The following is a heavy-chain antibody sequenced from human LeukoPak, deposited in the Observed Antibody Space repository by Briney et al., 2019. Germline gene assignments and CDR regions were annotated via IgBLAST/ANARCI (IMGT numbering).Heavy chain of an antibody. CDR3: ATPLDYYDTSDSHQGGD. D-gene: IGHD3-22*01. Sequence: GGSLRLSCATSGFIFSNYAMSWVRQAPGKGLEWVSAISESGGETYHADSVKGRFTISRDTSKSTLYLQLNSLRAEDTAVYYCATPLDYYDTSDSHQGGDWGQGTLVTVSS. CDR2: ISESGGET. J-gene: IGHJ4*02. CDR1: GFIFSNYA. V-gene: IGHV3-23*01.